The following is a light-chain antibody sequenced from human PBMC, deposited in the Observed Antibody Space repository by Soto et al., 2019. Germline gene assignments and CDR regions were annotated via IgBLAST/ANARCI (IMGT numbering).Light chain of an antibody. Sequence: EIVMTQPPATLSVSPGERATLSCRASQSVSSNLAWYQQKPGKAPRLLIYGASTRATSFPARFSGSGSGTDFTLTISSLQSEDFAVYYCQQYNNWPWTFGQGTKVDI. CDR1: QSVSSN. CDR2: GAS. J-gene: IGKJ1*01. CDR3: QQYNNWPWT. V-gene: IGKV3-15*01.